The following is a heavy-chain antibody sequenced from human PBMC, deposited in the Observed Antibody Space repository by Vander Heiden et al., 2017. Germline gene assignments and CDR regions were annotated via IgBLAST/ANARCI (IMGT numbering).Heavy chain of an antibody. CDR2: IRSKAYGGTR. CDR3: VIDVRGDDDGYFDF. CDR1: GFTFGNCG. Sequence: EVQLVESGGGLVNPGRSLTLSCTASGFTFGNCGMSWFRQAPGKGLEWVTFIRSKAYGGTRDYAAAVKDRFTISRDDSKGIAYLLMKSMTTDDTAVYYFVIDVRGDDDGYFDFWGQGTMVTVYS. D-gene: IGHD3-10*02. J-gene: IGHJ4*02. V-gene: IGHV3-49*05.